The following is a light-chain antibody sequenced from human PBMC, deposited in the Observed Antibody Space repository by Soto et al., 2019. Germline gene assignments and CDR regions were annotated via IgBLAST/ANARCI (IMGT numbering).Light chain of an antibody. Sequence: EIVLTQSPGTLSLSPGERATLSCRASQSVSSSYLAWYQQKPGQAPRLLIYGASSRATGIPDRFSGSGSGSTVSLTMSRPEPADFAVYYCQQDGSSPLTFGGGTKVEVK. CDR3: QQDGSSPLT. J-gene: IGKJ4*01. V-gene: IGKV3-20*01. CDR2: GAS. CDR1: QSVSSSY.